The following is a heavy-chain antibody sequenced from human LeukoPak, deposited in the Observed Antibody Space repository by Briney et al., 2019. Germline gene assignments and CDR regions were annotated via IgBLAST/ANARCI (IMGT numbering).Heavy chain of an antibody. CDR2: IYYSGST. CDR3: ARVERYCSGGSCYSGWFDP. V-gene: IGHV4-39*07. Sequence: SETLSLTCTVSGGSISSSSYYWGWIRQPPGKGLEWIGSIYYSGSTNYNPSLKSRVTISVDTSKNQFSLKLSSVTAADTAVYYCARVERYCSGGSCYSGWFDPWGQGTLVTVSS. CDR1: GGSISSSSYY. D-gene: IGHD2-15*01. J-gene: IGHJ5*02.